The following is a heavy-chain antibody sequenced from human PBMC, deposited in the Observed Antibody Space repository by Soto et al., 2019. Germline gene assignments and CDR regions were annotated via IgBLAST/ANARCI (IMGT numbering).Heavy chain of an antibody. V-gene: IGHV1-46*01. Sequence: ASVKVSCKASGYTLTSYYMHWGRQAPGQGLEWMGIINPSGGSTSYAQKFQGRVTMTRDTSTSTVYMELSSLRSEDTAVYYCARGGHIVLVPAAYDAFDIWGEGTMVTVSS. D-gene: IGHD2-2*01. J-gene: IGHJ3*02. CDR1: GYTLTSYY. CDR2: INPSGGST. CDR3: ARGGHIVLVPAAYDAFDI.